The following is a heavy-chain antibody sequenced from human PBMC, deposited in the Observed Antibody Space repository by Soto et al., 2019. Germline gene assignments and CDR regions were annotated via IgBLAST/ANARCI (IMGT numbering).Heavy chain of an antibody. V-gene: IGHV4-39*01. CDR1: DDSISSSGYY. Sequence: SETLSLTCIVSDDSISSSGYYWGWIRQPPGKGLEWIGSIYYSGSTYYNPSLKSRVTMSVDTSKNQVFLKLSSVTAADTAVYYCARQIPMSIAGGQPFDYWGQGTLVTVSS. CDR2: IYYSGST. D-gene: IGHD6-6*01. J-gene: IGHJ4*02. CDR3: ARQIPMSIAGGQPFDY.